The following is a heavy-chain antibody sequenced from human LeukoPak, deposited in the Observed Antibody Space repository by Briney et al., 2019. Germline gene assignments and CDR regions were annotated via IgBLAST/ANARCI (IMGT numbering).Heavy chain of an antibody. J-gene: IGHJ4*02. CDR1: GFTFSIYA. D-gene: IGHD3-10*01. Sequence: GGSLRLSCAASGFTFSIYAMSWVRQAPGKGLEWVSAISGSGGSTYYADSVKGRFTISRDNSKNTLYLQMNSLRAEDTAVYYCAKAGMVRGVIKYYFDYWGQGTLVTVSS. CDR2: ISGSGGST. CDR3: AKAGMVRGVIKYYFDY. V-gene: IGHV3-23*01.